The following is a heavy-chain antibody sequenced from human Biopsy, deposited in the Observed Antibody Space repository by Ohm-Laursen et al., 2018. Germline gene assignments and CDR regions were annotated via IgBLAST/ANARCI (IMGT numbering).Heavy chain of an antibody. V-gene: IGHV4-34*01. D-gene: IGHD3-16*01. J-gene: IGHJ6*02. Sequence: SETLSLTCAVYGGSFSGYYWSWIRQPPRQGLAPIGQINHRGSTNYNPSLKSRVTISVDTSKNQFSLKLRSVTAADTAVYYCARAVDYYDPYYYYGLDVWGQGTTVTVSS. CDR2: INHRGST. CDR1: GGSFSGYY. CDR3: ARAVDYYDPYYYYGLDV.